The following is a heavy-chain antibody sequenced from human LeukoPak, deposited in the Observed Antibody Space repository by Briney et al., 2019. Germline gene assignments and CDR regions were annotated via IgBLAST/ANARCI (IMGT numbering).Heavy chain of an antibody. V-gene: IGHV3-74*01. CDR2: INSDGSVT. D-gene: IGHD6-19*01. CDR1: GFTFSNYW. Sequence: GGSLRLSCAASGFTFSNYWMHWVRQGPGKGLVWVSRINSDGSVTTYVDSVKGRFTISRDNAKNTLYLQMNSLRAEDTALYYCARESWGQQWHSDYWGQGALVTVSS. J-gene: IGHJ4*02. CDR3: ARESWGQQWHSDY.